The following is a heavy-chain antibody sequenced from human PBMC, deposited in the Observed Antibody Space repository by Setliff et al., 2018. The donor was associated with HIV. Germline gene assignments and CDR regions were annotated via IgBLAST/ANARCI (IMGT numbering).Heavy chain of an antibody. CDR2: GHHSGTF. Sequence: KTSETLSLTCTVSDGPINNYWWNWIRQSPGKGLEWIGFGHHSGTFSYNPSLNSRFTISIDTSKNQFSLKATSVTAEDTAVYHCARWGEPAQRGFDIWGQGTMVTVSS. CDR1: DGPINNYW. D-gene: IGHD3-16*01. V-gene: IGHV4-59*08. CDR3: ARWGEPAQRGFDI. J-gene: IGHJ3*02.